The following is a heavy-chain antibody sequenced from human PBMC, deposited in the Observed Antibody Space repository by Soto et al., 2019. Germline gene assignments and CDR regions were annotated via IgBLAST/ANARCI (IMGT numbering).Heavy chain of an antibody. CDR1: GYSFTSHY. D-gene: IGHD2-15*01. Sequence: QVQLVQSGAEVKKPGASVKVSCKASGYSFTSHYMHWVRQAPGQGLEWLGIINPSDGSTSYAQKFQGRVTMTRDTSTSTLYMELSSLNSEDTAVYYCARILSQWYDYCGQGTLVTVTS. CDR2: INPSDGST. CDR3: ARILSQWYDY. J-gene: IGHJ4*02. V-gene: IGHV1-46*01.